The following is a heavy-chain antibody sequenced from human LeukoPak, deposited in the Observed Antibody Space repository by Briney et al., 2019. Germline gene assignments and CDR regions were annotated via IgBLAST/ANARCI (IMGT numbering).Heavy chain of an antibody. CDR1: GFTFNNYI. J-gene: IGHJ4*02. V-gene: IGHV3-21*01. D-gene: IGHD6-13*01. CDR2: ISSSSDYI. Sequence: GGSLRLSCAASGFTFNNYIMNWVRQAPGKGLEWVSSISSSSDYIYYADSVKGRFSISRDNAKNSLYLQMNSLRAEDTAVYYCARGRAAAGMSYFVYWGQGTLVTVSS. CDR3: ARGRAAAGMSYFVY.